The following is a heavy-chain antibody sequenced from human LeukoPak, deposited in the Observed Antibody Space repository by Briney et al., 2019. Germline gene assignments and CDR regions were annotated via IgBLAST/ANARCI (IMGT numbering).Heavy chain of an antibody. Sequence: SVKVSCKASGGTFSSYAISWVRQAPGQGLEWMGGIIPIFGTANYAQKFQGRVTITADESTSTAHMELSSLRSEDTAVYYCARSKSPEYYYDSSGYSHSFDYWGQGTLVTVSS. V-gene: IGHV1-69*13. CDR2: IIPIFGTA. J-gene: IGHJ4*02. CDR3: ARSKSPEYYYDSSGYSHSFDY. CDR1: GGTFSSYA. D-gene: IGHD3-22*01.